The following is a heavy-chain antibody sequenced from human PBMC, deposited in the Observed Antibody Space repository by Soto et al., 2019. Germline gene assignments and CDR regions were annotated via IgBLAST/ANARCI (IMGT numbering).Heavy chain of an antibody. J-gene: IGHJ4*02. CDR3: ARDPRITIFGVVILPYYFDY. CDR1: GYTFTSYY. Sequence: QVQLVQSGAEVKKPGASVKVSCKASGYTFTSYYMHWVRQAPGQGLEWMGIINPSGGSTSYAQKCQGRVTMTRDTSTSTVYMELSSLSSEDTAVYYCARDPRITIFGVVILPYYFDYWGQGTLVTVSS. D-gene: IGHD3-3*01. V-gene: IGHV1-46*01. CDR2: INPSGGST.